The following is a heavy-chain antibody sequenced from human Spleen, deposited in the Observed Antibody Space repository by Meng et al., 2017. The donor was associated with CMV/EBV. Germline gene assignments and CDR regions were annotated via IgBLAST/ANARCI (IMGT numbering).Heavy chain of an antibody. CDR2: ISYDGSNK. D-gene: IGHD6-6*01. Sequence: GESLKISCAASGFTFSSYAMHWVRQAPGKGLEWVAVISYDGSNKYYADSVKGRFTISRDNSKNTLYLQMNSLRAEDTAVYYCARDRYSSSSRSGYYYYGMDVWGQGTTVTVSS. J-gene: IGHJ6*02. CDR1: GFTFSSYA. V-gene: IGHV3-30-3*01. CDR3: ARDRYSSSSRSGYYYYGMDV.